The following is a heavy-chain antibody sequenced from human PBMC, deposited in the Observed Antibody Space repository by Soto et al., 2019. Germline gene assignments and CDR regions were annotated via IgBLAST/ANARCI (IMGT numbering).Heavy chain of an antibody. J-gene: IGHJ4*02. CDR3: ARANWYSEF. CDR2: INYTGST. D-gene: IGHD7-27*01. V-gene: IGHV4-34*10. Sequence: SETLSLTCAVYGGSFSGYYWSWIRQPPGKGLEWIGYINYTGSTNYNPSLKSRVTMSVDTSKDQFSLNLASLTAADTAIYYCARANWYSEFWGQGTLVTVSS. CDR1: GGSFSGYY.